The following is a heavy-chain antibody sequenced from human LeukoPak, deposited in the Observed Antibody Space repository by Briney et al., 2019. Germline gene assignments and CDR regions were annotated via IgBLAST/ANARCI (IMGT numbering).Heavy chain of an antibody. V-gene: IGHV4-59*12. CDR2: IYYTGST. Sequence: SETLSLTCTVSGGAISTYYWSWIRQTPGMGLEWIGYIYYTGSTNYNPSLKSRVTISVDASKNQFSLKLSSVTAADTAVYYCASARGATGAAASGYYFDYWGQGTLVTVSS. J-gene: IGHJ4*02. CDR1: GGAISTYY. D-gene: IGHD6-13*01. CDR3: ASARGATGAAASGYYFDY.